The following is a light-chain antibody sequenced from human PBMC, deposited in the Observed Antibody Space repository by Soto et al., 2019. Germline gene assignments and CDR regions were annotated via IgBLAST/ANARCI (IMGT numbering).Light chain of an antibody. J-gene: IGKJ1*01. Sequence: DIQMTQSPSSLSASVGDRVSLTCRASQSISTYLNWYQQKPGKAPKLLIYDAFSLQSGVPSRFSGSGSGTEFTLTISSLQPEDFATYYCQQSYSLPAFGLGTKVDIK. V-gene: IGKV1-39*01. CDR1: QSISTY. CDR2: DAF. CDR3: QQSYSLPA.